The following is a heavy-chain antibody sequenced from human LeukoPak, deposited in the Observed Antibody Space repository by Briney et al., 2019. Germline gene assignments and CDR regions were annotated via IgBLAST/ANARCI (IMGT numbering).Heavy chain of an antibody. CDR1: GYTFTNYG. J-gene: IGHJ3*02. D-gene: IGHD3-10*01. CDR2: IIPIFGTA. Sequence: SVKVSCKASGYTFTNYGISWVRQAPGQGLEWMGGIIPIFGTANYAQKFQGRVTITADESTSTAYMELSSLRSEDTAVYYCARDLWFGELLERPYAFDIWGQGTMVTVSS. V-gene: IGHV1-69*13. CDR3: ARDLWFGELLERPYAFDI.